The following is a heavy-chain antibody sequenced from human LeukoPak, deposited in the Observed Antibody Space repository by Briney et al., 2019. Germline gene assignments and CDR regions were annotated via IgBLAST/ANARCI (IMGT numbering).Heavy chain of an antibody. J-gene: IGHJ5*02. D-gene: IGHD3-22*01. CDR3: ARDTGFLTMIDPRGAWFDP. Sequence: NASETLSLTCTVSGGSISSYYWSWIRQPPGKGLEWIGYIYYSGSTNYNPSLKSRVTISVDTSKNQFSLKLSSVTAADTAVYYCARDTGFLTMIDPRGAWFDPWGQGTLVTVSS. V-gene: IGHV4-59*01. CDR2: IYYSGST. CDR1: GGSISSYY.